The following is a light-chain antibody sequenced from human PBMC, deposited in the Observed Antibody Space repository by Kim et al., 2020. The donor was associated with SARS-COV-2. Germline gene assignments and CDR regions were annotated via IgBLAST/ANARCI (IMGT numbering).Light chain of an antibody. CDR1: QNIAIS. CDR3: QQSYSTPS. J-gene: IGKJ1*01. Sequence: AASEGDRVTITCRASQNIAISLSWYQQKPGKAPKLLIYASSSLQSWVPSRFSGRETGTEYTLTISNLQPEDSATYYCQQSYSTPSFGQGTKVDIK. CDR2: ASS. V-gene: IGKV1-39*01.